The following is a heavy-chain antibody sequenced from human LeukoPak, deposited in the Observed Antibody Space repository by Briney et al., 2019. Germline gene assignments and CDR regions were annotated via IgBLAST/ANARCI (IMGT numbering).Heavy chain of an antibody. Sequence: PSETLSLTCTVSGGSISSDYWSWIRQPPGKGLEWIGYIYTSGSINYNPSLKSRVTISLDMSKNQFSLKLSSVTAADTAVYYCARLAGSSSPDYWGQGTLVTVSS. J-gene: IGHJ4*02. V-gene: IGHV4-4*09. CDR2: IYTSGSI. CDR3: ARLAGSSSPDY. CDR1: GGSISSDY. D-gene: IGHD6-6*01.